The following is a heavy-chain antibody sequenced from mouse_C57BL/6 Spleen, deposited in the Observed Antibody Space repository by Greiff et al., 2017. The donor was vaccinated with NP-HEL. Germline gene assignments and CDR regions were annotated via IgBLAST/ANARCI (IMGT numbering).Heavy chain of an antibody. V-gene: IGHV5-17*01. Sequence: EVQVVESGGGLVKPGGSLKLSCAASGFTFSDYGMHWVRQAPEKGLEWVAYISSGSSTLYYADTVKGRFTISRDNAKNTLFLQMTSLRSEDTAMYYCATSSTTVVPFDYWGQGTTLTVSS. J-gene: IGHJ2*01. D-gene: IGHD1-1*01. CDR1: GFTFSDYG. CDR2: ISSGSSTL. CDR3: ATSSTTVVPFDY.